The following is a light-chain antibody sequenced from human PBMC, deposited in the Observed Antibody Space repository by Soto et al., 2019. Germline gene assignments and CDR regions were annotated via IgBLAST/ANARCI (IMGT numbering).Light chain of an antibody. J-gene: IGKJ2*01. V-gene: IGKV3-11*01. Sequence: EIVLTQSPATLSLSPGERATLSCRASQSVSRYLAWYQQKPGQAPRLLIYDASNRATGIPARFSGSGSGTDVAITIRSLEPEDFAVYYCQQRSNWPPWLYTFGQGTKLEIK. CDR1: QSVSRY. CDR2: DAS. CDR3: QQRSNWPPWLYT.